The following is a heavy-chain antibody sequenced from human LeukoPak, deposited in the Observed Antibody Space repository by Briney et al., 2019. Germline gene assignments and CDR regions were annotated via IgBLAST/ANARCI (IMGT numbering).Heavy chain of an antibody. CDR1: GFTFSSYA. CDR2: ISGSGGST. D-gene: IGHD3-10*01. Sequence: GGSLRLSCAASGFTFSSYAMSWVRQAPGKGLEWVSAISGSGGSTYYADSAKGRFTISRDNSKNTLYLQMNSLRAEDTAVYYCAKQRPRITMVRGKEQAPWFDPWGQGTLVTVSS. V-gene: IGHV3-23*01. CDR3: AKQRPRITMVRGKEQAPWFDP. J-gene: IGHJ5*02.